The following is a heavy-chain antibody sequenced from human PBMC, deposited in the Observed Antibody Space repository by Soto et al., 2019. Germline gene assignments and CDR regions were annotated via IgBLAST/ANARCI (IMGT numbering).Heavy chain of an antibody. J-gene: IGHJ3*02. CDR2: IYHSGTT. D-gene: IGHD4-17*01. CDR3: ASDARDYGHAFDI. CDR1: SCSIGSSNW. Sequence: SETLSLTCAVSSCSIGSSNWWSWVRQPPGKGLEWIGEIYHSGTTNYNPSLNSRVTMSVDQSKNQFSLKLNSVTAADTAVYYCASDARDYGHAFDIWGQGTSVTVSS. V-gene: IGHV4-4*02.